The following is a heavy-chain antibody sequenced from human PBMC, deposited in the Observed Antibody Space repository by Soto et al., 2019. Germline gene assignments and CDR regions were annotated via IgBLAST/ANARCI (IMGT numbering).Heavy chain of an antibody. CDR3: ARHSRGFDY. J-gene: IGHJ4*02. Sequence: SETLSLTCAVHGGSFSGYYWSWMRQPPGKGREWIGEINHSGSTNYNPSLKSRATISVHTSKKQFSLKLSSVTAADTAVYYCARHSRGFDYWGQGTLVTVSS. CDR2: INHSGST. CDR1: GGSFSGYY. V-gene: IGHV4-34*01. D-gene: IGHD3-10*01.